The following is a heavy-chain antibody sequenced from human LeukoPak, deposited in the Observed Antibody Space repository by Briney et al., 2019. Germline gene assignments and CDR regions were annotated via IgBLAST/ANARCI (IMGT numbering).Heavy chain of an antibody. D-gene: IGHD5-18*01. CDR2: IYYSGNT. CDR1: GGSISPYY. Sequence: SETLSLTCTVSGGSISPYYWSWIRQSPGKGLEWIGYIYYSGNTYYNPSLKSRVTISVDTSKNQFSLKLSSVTAADTAVYYCARWGRQLWLRNYFDYWGQGTLVTVSS. CDR3: ARWGRQLWLRNYFDY. V-gene: IGHV4-59*12. J-gene: IGHJ4*02.